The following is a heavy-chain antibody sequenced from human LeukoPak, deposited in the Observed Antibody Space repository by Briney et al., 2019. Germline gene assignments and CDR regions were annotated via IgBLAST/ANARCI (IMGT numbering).Heavy chain of an antibody. J-gene: IGHJ4*02. CDR1: GFAFSSHA. V-gene: IGHV3-23*01. CDR3: ANEIRPNDY. Sequence: GGSLRLSCAASGFAFSSHAMCWVRQAPGRGLEWVSPIDISGDNAHYADSVKGRFTISRDNSKNTLYLQMDSLRAEDSAIYYCANEIRPNDYWGQGTLVTVSS. CDR2: IDISGDNA. D-gene: IGHD4-17*01.